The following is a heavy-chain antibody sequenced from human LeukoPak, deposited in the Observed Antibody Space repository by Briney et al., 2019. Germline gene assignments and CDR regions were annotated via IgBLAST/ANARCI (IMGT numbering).Heavy chain of an antibody. J-gene: IGHJ6*02. CDR3: ARGFYSNYYGLDV. Sequence: PSETLSLTCTVSGDSISPYYWSWIRQPPGKGLEWIGYIYYSGSTDSNPSLKSRVTISEDTSKNRLPLRLSSVTAADTAVYYCARGFYSNYYGLDVWGQGTTVTVSS. D-gene: IGHD6-13*01. CDR2: IYYSGST. V-gene: IGHV4-59*01. CDR1: GDSISPYY.